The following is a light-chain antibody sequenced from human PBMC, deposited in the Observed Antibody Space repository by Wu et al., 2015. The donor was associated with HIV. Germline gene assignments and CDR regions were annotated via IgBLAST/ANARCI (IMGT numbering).Light chain of an antibody. CDR1: QSVRSS. V-gene: IGKV3-15*01. CDR2: AAS. CDR3: RQYSTWPQT. J-gene: IGKJ1*01. Sequence: EIVMTPSPATLSVSPGERATLSCRASQSVRSSRLAWYQQKPGQGPRLLIYAASTRATGTPARFSGSGSGTEFTLTINSLQSEDFAIYFCRQYSTWPQTFGQGTKVEIK.